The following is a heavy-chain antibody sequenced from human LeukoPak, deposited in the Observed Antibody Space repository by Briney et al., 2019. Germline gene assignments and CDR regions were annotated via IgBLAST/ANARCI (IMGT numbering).Heavy chain of an antibody. V-gene: IGHV3-30*18. J-gene: IGHJ4*02. CDR3: AKDYFSSSFRSPVDY. Sequence: GGSLRLSCAASGFPFSNYAMHWVRQVPGKGLEWVAVISFDGSNKYYADSVKGRFTISRDNSKNTLYLQMNSLRAEDTAVYYCAKDYFSSSFRSPVDYWGQGTLVTVSS. D-gene: IGHD6-13*01. CDR2: ISFDGSNK. CDR1: GFPFSNYA.